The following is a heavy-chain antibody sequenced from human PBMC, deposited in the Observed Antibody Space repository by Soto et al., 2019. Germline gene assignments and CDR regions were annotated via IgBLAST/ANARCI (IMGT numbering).Heavy chain of an antibody. D-gene: IGHD3-3*01. V-gene: IGHV3-48*01. CDR2: ITTSGSTI. CDR1: GFTFSSYS. Sequence: GGSLRLSCAASGFTFSSYSMNWVRQAPGKGLEWVSYITTSGSTIYYADPVKGRFTISRDNAKNSLYLHMNSLRAEDTAVDYCASLGRSGFWSGYYRASDMDVWGKGTTVTVSS. J-gene: IGHJ6*04. CDR3: ASLGRSGFWSGYYRASDMDV.